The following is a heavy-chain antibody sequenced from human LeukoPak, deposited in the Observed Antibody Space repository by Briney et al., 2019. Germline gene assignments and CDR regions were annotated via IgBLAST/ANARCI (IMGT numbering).Heavy chain of an antibody. J-gene: IGHJ3*02. V-gene: IGHV1-18*01. D-gene: IGHD2-15*01. CDR1: GYTFTSYG. Sequence: ASVKVSCKASGYTFTSYGISWVRQAPGQGLEWMGWISAYNGNTNYAQKLQGRVTMTTDTSTSTACMELRSLRSDDTAVYYCARDDPAMVAANAFDIWGQGTMVTVSS. CDR3: ARDDPAMVAANAFDI. CDR2: ISAYNGNT.